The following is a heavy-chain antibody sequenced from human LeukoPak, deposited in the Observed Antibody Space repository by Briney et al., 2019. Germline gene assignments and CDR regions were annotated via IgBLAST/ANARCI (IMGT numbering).Heavy chain of an antibody. J-gene: IGHJ5*02. CDR2: IYTSGST. D-gene: IGHD4-17*01. CDR3: ARGPYGDQVWFDP. CDR1: GGSISSGNYY. Sequence: PSETLSLTCTVSGGSISSGNYYWSWIRQPAGKGLEWIGRIYTSGSTNYNPSLKSRVTISVDTSKNQFSLKLSSVTATDTAVYYCARGPYGDQVWFDPWGQGTLVTVSS. V-gene: IGHV4-61*02.